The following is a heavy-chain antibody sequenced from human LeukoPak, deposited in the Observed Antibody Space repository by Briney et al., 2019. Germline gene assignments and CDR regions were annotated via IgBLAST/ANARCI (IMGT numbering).Heavy chain of an antibody. Sequence: PGGSLRLSCAASGFTFSDYYMSWIRQAPGEGLEWVSYISSSGSTIYYADSVKGRFTISRDNAKNSLYLQMNSQRAEDTAVYYCASQADILTGYLPWGQGTLVTVSS. J-gene: IGHJ4*02. CDR2: ISSSGSTI. V-gene: IGHV3-11*01. CDR3: ASQADILTGYLP. D-gene: IGHD3-9*01. CDR1: GFTFSDYY.